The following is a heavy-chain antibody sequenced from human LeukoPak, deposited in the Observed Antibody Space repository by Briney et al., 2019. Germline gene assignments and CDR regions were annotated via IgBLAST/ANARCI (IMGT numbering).Heavy chain of an antibody. CDR1: GYTFTSYG. CDR3: APLDFWVPST. Sequence: ASVKVSCKASGYTFTSYGISWVRQAPGQGLEWMGGFDPEYGETVYAQKFQGRVTMAEDTSTDTAYMELSSPRSEDTAVYYCAPLDFWVPSTWGQGTLVTVSS. V-gene: IGHV1-24*01. J-gene: IGHJ5*02. CDR2: FDPEYGET. D-gene: IGHD3-3*01.